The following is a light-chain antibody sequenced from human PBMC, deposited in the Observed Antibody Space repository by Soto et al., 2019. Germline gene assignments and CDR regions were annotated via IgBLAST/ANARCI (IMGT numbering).Light chain of an antibody. J-gene: IGKJ1*01. Sequence: DIHITQSPSTLSASVGDRVTSTCRASQTISSWLAWYQQKPGKAPKLLIYDASNLESGIPSRFSGSGSGTEFTLTISSLQPDDFATYYCQQYDTYSWTFGQGTKVDIK. CDR3: QQYDTYSWT. CDR1: QTISSW. V-gene: IGKV1-5*01. CDR2: DAS.